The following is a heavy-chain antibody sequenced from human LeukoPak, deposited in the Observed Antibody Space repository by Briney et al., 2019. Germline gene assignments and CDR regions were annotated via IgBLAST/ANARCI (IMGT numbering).Heavy chain of an antibody. J-gene: IGHJ4*02. CDR1: GGSISSYY. Sequence: SETLSLTCAVSGGSISSYYWSWIRQPPGKGLEWIGYIYYSGSTNYNPSLKSRVTISVDTSKNQFSLKLSSVTAADTAVYYCARHPSVVPAARNKGAWFDYWGQGTLVTVSS. CDR3: ARHPSVVPAARNKGAWFDY. D-gene: IGHD2-2*01. CDR2: IYYSGST. V-gene: IGHV4-59*01.